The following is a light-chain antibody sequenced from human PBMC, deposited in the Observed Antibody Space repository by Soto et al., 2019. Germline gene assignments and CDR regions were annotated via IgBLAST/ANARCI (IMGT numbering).Light chain of an antibody. CDR1: QSLSSTF. V-gene: IGKV3-20*01. CDR3: QQYGTSP. Sequence: EIVLAQSPGTLSLSPWERAALSCRASQSLSSTFLAWYQQKPGQAPRLLIYGASSRATGIPDRFSGSGSGTDFTLTISRLEPEDFAVYYCQQYGTSPFGQGTRLEIK. J-gene: IGKJ5*01. CDR2: GAS.